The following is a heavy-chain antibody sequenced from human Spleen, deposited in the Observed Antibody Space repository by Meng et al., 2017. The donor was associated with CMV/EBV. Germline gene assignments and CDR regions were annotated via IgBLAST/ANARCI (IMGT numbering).Heavy chain of an antibody. D-gene: IGHD5-24*01. CDR3: ARARRDGYTNWFDP. CDR2: ISAYNGNT. Sequence: QHQLVHAGAEMKKPGSAVEVSGTASGYTFTSYGISLVRQAPGQGLEWIGFISAYNGNTNYAQKLQGRVTMTTDTSTSTAYMELRSLRSDDTAVYYCARARRDGYTNWFDPWGQGTLVTVSS. CDR1: GYTFTSYG. V-gene: IGHV1-18*01. J-gene: IGHJ5*02.